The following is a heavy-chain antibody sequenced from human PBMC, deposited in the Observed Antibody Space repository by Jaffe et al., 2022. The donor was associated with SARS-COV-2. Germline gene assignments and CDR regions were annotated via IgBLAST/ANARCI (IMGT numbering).Heavy chain of an antibody. CDR2: FNTGDGGRA. CDR3: TTGVAWQPHTTRG. Sequence: DVQMVESGGGLVEPGGSLTLSCATSGFNFREAWMSWVRQPPGKGLEWVGRFNTGDGGRAEYGAPVKGRFIISRDTSKNTLYLQMNNVKTEDTAVYYCTTGVAWQPHTTRGWGQGTLVTVSS. D-gene: IGHD3-10*01. V-gene: IGHV3-15*01. CDR1: GFNFREAW. J-gene: IGHJ4*02.